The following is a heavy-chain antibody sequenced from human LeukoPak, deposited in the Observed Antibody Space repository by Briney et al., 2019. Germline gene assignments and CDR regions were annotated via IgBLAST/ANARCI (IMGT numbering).Heavy chain of an antibody. CDR2: IYYTGST. Sequence: PSETLSLTCTVSGGSISSDGYYWSWIRQHPGKGLEWIGAIYYTGSTYYNLSLKSRATISVDTSKNHFSLKLTSVTAADTAVYYCARGTGGAAAADFDPWGQGTLVTVSS. CDR1: GGSISSDGYY. V-gene: IGHV4-31*03. D-gene: IGHD6-13*01. CDR3: ARGTGGAAAADFDP. J-gene: IGHJ5*02.